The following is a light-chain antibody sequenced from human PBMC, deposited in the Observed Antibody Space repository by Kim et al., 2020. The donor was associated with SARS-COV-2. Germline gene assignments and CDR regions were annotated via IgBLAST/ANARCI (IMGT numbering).Light chain of an antibody. Sequence: GPPGTTVTIPCTRTSGRIASKPVQWYKQRPGSVPTTVIYEDALRPSGIPDRFSGSIDTSSNSASLTISGLTTEDEAVYFCQSYEVFGGGTQLTVL. J-gene: IGLJ2*01. CDR1: SGRIASKP. V-gene: IGLV6-57*03. CDR3: QSYEV. CDR2: EDA.